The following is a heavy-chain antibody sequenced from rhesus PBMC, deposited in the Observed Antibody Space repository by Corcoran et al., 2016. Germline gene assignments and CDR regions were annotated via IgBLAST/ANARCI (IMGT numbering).Heavy chain of an antibody. D-gene: IGHD2-2*01. V-gene: IGHV4-93*01. CDR3: ARDHCTSTTCYAFYFDY. CDR1: GGSISSSNW. J-gene: IGHJ4*01. CDR2: IYGSGGST. Sequence: QVQLQESGPAVVKPSETLSLTCAVSGGSISSSNWWSWIRQSPGKGLEWIGGIYGSGGSTQYNPSLQIRVTISKDTSKNQFSLKLSSVTAADTAVYYCARDHCTSTTCYAFYFDYWGQGVLVTVSS.